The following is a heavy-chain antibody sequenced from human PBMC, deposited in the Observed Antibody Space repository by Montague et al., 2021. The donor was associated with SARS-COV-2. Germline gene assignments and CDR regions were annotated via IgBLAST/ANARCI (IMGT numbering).Heavy chain of an antibody. CDR1: GDSISTSTW. CDR3: ATLSRRTAAGTRDYFGLDV. V-gene: IGHV4-4*02. Sequence: SEALSLTCRVSGDSISTSTWWSWVRQTPGKGLEWIGEIFHSGTINYNPSLKSRVSISVAKSNNQFSLRLSSLIAADTAVYYCATLSRRTAAGTRDYFGLDVWGQGTTVVVSS. CDR2: IFHSGTI. J-gene: IGHJ6*02. D-gene: IGHD6-13*01.